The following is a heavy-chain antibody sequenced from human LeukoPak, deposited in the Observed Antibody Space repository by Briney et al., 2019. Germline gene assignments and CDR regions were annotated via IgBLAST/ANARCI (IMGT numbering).Heavy chain of an antibody. J-gene: IGHJ4*02. CDR2: ISSSSSTI. CDR3: ARDRLDYDFWSDSDY. Sequence: TGGSLRLSCAASGFTFSSYSMNWVRQAPGKGLEWVSYISSSSSTIYYADSVKGRFTISRDNAKNSLYLQMNSLRAEDTAVYYRARDRLDYDFWSDSDYWGQGTLVTVSS. D-gene: IGHD3-3*01. CDR1: GFTFSSYS. V-gene: IGHV3-48*01.